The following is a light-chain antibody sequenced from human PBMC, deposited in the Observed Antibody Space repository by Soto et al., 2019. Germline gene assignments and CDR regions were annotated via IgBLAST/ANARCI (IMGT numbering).Light chain of an antibody. V-gene: IGKV3-11*01. CDR1: QTVNTY. CDR2: DAS. Sequence: IVLTQSPATLSLWPGETAVLSCRASQTVNTYLSWYQQRPGQAPRLLIYDASKRVPGIPARFSGSGSGTDFTLTISSLEPEDFAVYYCQQYNNWPYTFAQGTKLEI. CDR3: QQYNNWPYT. J-gene: IGKJ2*01.